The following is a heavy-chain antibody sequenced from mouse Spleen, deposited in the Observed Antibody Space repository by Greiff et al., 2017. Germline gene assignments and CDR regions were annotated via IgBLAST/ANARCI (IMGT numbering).Heavy chain of an antibody. CDR1: GYTFTSYW. Sequence: QVQLQQSGAELVKPGASVKLSCKASGYTFTSYWMHWVKLRPGQGFEWIGEINPSNGGTNYNEKFKRKATLTVDESSSTAYMQLSSLTSEDTAVYYCAPIYYGDFFAYWGQGTLVTVSA. CDR3: APIYYGDFFAY. J-gene: IGHJ3*01. V-gene: IGHV1S81*02. D-gene: IGHD2-13*01. CDR2: INPSNGGT.